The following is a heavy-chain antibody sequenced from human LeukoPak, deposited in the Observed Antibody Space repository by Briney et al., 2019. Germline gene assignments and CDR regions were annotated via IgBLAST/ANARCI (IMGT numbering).Heavy chain of an antibody. D-gene: IGHD3-10*01. CDR1: GGSISSGSYY. Sequence: PSQTLSLTRTVSGGSISSGSYYWSWIRQPAGKGLEWIGRIYTSGSTNYNPSLKSRVTISVDTSKNQFSLKLSSVTAADTAVYYCARGDMVRGVIQDYYYYYMDVWGKGTTVTISS. V-gene: IGHV4-61*02. CDR3: ARGDMVRGVIQDYYYYYMDV. J-gene: IGHJ6*03. CDR2: IYTSGST.